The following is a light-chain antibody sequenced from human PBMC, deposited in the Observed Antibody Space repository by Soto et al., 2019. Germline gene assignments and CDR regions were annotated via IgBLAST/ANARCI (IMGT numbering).Light chain of an antibody. J-gene: IGLJ3*02. Sequence: QSVLTQPASVSGSPGQSITFSCTGTSSDVGGYNYVSWYQQHPGKAPKLMIYEVSNRPSGVSNRFSGSKSGNTASLTISGLQAEDEADYYCSSYTSSSTLGVFGGGTKLTVL. V-gene: IGLV2-14*01. CDR1: SSDVGGYNY. CDR2: EVS. CDR3: SSYTSSSTLGV.